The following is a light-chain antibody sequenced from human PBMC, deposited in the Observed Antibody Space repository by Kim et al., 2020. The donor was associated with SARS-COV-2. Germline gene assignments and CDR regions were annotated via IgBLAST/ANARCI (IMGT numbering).Light chain of an antibody. CDR1: SSDVGGYGF. CDR3: SSYAGTTYYA. Sequence: QSVTISCTGTSSDVGGYGFVSWYQQNPGKAPKLMMYGVNKRPSGVPDRVSGSKSGNTASLTVSGLQAEDEAYYYCSSYAGTTYYAFGTGTKVTVL. J-gene: IGLJ1*01. V-gene: IGLV2-8*01. CDR2: GVN.